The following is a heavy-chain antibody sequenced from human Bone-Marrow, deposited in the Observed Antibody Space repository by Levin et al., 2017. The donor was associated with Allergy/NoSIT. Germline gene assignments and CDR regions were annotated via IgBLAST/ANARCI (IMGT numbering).Heavy chain of an antibody. D-gene: IGHD3-9*01. J-gene: IGHJ2*01. CDR1: GFSLNIHEVG. V-gene: IGHV2-5*02. CDR2: IHGDDEK. CDR3: THRVKIYDVKTGYHHWYFDV. Sequence: ESGPTLVKPTQTLTLTCGFSGFSLNIHEVGVGWIRQPPGKALEWLALIHGDDEKRYNSSLGTRLTITKDTPKNQVVLTMTNVDPEDTATYFCTHRVKIYDVKTGYHHWYFDVWGRGAQVTVSS.